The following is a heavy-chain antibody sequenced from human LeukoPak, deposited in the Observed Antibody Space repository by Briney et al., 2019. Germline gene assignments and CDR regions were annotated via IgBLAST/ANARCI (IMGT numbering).Heavy chain of an antibody. CDR1: GGSISSYY. CDR3: ARVLYNGSGSPKFDY. J-gene: IGHJ4*02. Sequence: KTSETLSLTCTVSGGSISSYYWSWIRQPPGKGLEWIGYVYYSGSTNYNPSLKSRVTLLVDTSKNQFSLSLSSVTAADTAVYYCARVLYNGSGSPKFDYWGQGTLVTVSS. D-gene: IGHD3-10*01. CDR2: VYYSGST. V-gene: IGHV4-59*01.